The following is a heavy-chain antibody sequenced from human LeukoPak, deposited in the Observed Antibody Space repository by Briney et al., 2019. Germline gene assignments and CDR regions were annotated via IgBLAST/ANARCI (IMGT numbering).Heavy chain of an antibody. V-gene: IGHV3-21*01. Sequence: GGSLRLSCAASGFTFSSYSMNWVRQAPGKGLDWVSSISSSSSYIYYADSVKGRFTISRDNAKNSLYLQMNSLRAEDTAVYYCAREYSSGWYHLDYWGQGTLVTVSS. CDR3: AREYSSGWYHLDY. CDR2: ISSSSSYI. D-gene: IGHD6-19*01. J-gene: IGHJ4*02. CDR1: GFTFSSYS.